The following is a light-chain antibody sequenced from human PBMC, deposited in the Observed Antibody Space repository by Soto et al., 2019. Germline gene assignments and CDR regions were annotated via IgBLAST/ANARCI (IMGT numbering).Light chain of an antibody. CDR1: QSVHTF. J-gene: IGKJ4*01. Sequence: EIVLTQSPGTLSLSPGGRATLSCRASQSVHTFLAWYQQKPGQSPRPLISDTSNRATGVPARFSGSGSGTDFTLSISNLEPEDFAMYYCQQRFKWPLTFGGGTRVEIE. CDR3: QQRFKWPLT. CDR2: DTS. V-gene: IGKV3-11*01.